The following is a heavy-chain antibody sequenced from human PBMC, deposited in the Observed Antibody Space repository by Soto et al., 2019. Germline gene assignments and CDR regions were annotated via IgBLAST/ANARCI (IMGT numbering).Heavy chain of an antibody. CDR3: ASTPMTTVTTSACYFDY. D-gene: IGHD4-17*01. Sequence: SETLSLTCAVSGGSISSGGYSWSWIRQPPGKGLEWIGYIYHSGSTYYNPSLKSRATISVDRSKNQFSLKLSSVTAADTAVYYCASTPMTTVTTSACYFDYWGQGTLVTVSS. CDR1: GGSISSGGYS. CDR2: IYHSGST. V-gene: IGHV4-30-2*01. J-gene: IGHJ4*02.